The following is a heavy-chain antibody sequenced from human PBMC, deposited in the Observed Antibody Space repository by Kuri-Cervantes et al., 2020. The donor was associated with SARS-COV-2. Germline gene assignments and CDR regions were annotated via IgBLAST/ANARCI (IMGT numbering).Heavy chain of an antibody. V-gene: IGHV3-23*01. CDR2: ISGSGGST. D-gene: IGHD3-22*01. Sequence: GESLKISCAASGFTFSSYAMSWVRQAPGKGLEWVSAISGSGGSTYYADSVKGRFTISRDNSKNTLYLHMNSLRAEDTAVYYCAKACYYDSSGLGWFDPWGQGTLVTVSS. CDR1: GFTFSSYA. CDR3: AKACYYDSSGLGWFDP. J-gene: IGHJ5*02.